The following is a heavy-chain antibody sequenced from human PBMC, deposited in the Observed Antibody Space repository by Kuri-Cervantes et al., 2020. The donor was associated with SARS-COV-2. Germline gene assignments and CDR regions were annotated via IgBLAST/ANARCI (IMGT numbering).Heavy chain of an antibody. CDR1: GGSISSSSYY. J-gene: IGHJ6*03. CDR3: ARQHLGYYMDV. V-gene: IGHV4-39*01. Sequence: SETLSLTCTVSGGSISSSSYYWGWIRQPPGRGLEWIGSSYYSGSTYYNPSLKSRVSISVDTSRNQFSLEVGSVTAADTAVYSCARQHLGYYMDVWGKGTTVTVSS. CDR2: SYYSGST.